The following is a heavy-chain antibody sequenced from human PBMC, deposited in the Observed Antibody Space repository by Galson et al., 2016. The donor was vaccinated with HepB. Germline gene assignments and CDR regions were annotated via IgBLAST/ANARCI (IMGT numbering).Heavy chain of an antibody. D-gene: IGHD2-15*01. J-gene: IGHJ5*02. CDR3: AQSRRMTTETRSFLAWFDP. V-gene: IGHV2-5*01. CDR1: GFSLSTQGVG. Sequence: PALVKPTQTLTLTCTFSGFSLSTQGVGVGWIRQPPGKALEWLALIYWNDDYRLRPSLRSRLTITKDTSRNQVVLTMTNMDPEDTGTYYCAQSRRMTTETRSFLAWFDPWAREPWSPSPQ. CDR2: IYWNDDY.